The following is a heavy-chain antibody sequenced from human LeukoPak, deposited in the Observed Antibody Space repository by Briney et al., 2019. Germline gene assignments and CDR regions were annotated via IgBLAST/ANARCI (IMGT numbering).Heavy chain of an antibody. D-gene: IGHD2-15*01. CDR1: GFTFSSYA. V-gene: IGHV3-23*01. Sequence: PGGSLRLSCAASGFTFSSYAMSWVRQAPGKGLEWVSAISGSGGSTYYADSVKGRFTISRDNSKNTPYLQMNSLRAEDTAVYYCARGYCSGGSCFSSTGNFDLWGRGTLVTVSS. J-gene: IGHJ2*01. CDR3: ARGYCSGGSCFSSTGNFDL. CDR2: ISGSGGST.